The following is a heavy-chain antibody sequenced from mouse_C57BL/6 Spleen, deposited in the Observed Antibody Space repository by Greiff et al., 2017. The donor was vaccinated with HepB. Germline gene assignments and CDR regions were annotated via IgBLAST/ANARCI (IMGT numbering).Heavy chain of an antibody. CDR1: GYSITSGYY. V-gene: IGHV3-6*01. J-gene: IGHJ2*01. D-gene: IGHD1-1*01. CDR3: ALGYGSSPLDY. Sequence: ESGPGLVKPSQSLSLTCSVTGYSITSGYYWNWIRQFPGNKLEWMGYISYDGSNNYNPSLKNRISITRDTSKNQFFLKLNSVTTEDTATYYCALGYGSSPLDYWGQGTTLTVSS. CDR2: ISYDGSN.